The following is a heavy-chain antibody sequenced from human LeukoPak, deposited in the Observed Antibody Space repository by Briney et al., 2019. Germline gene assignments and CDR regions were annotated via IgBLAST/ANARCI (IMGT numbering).Heavy chain of an antibody. D-gene: IGHD5-24*01. CDR1: GYTFTGYY. J-gene: IGHJ4*02. CDR2: INPNSGGT. CDR3: ARDKYLQLQSYNNKGSYFDY. Sequence: ASVKVSCKASGYTFTGYYMHWVRQAPGQGLEWMGWINPNSGGTNYAQKFQGRVTMTRDTSISTACMELSRLRSDDTAVYYCARDKYLQLQSYNNKGSYFDYWGQGTLVTVSS. V-gene: IGHV1-2*02.